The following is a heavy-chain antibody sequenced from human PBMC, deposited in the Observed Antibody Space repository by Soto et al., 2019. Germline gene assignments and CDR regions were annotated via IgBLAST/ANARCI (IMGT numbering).Heavy chain of an antibody. V-gene: IGHV3-30*18. J-gene: IGHJ4*02. Sequence: GGSLRLSCAASGFPFGRNGMHWVRQAPGKRLEWVAVLSFDGRIEYYADSVKGRFKIFRDNPKNTLYLQMNTLRPDDTALYYCAKDRDRTWSLDYWGQGALVTVSS. CDR3: AKDRDRTWSLDY. CDR1: GFPFGRNG. CDR2: LSFDGRIE. D-gene: IGHD1-7*01.